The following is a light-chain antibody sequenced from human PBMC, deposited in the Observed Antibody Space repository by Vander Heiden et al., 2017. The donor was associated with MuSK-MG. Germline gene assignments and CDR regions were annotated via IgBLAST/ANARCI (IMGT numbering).Light chain of an antibody. CDR3: CSHAGTTTYVL. J-gene: IGLJ2*01. CDR2: DAS. CDR1: SSDFGSYNL. V-gene: IGLV2-23*01. Sequence: QSALTHPAPVSGSPGQSITIPCTGTSSDFGSYNLVSWYQHHPCKAPKLMIYDASKRPSGVSNRFSGSKSGNTASLTSAGHQAEDEADYYCCSHAGTTTYVLFGEGTKLTVL.